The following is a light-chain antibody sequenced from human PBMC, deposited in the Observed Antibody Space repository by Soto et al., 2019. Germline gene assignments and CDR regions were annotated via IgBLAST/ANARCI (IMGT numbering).Light chain of an antibody. CDR1: QYINTR. CDR3: HQRQSWPRT. V-gene: IGKV3-11*01. J-gene: IGKJ1*01. Sequence: EIVLPQSPATLSSFPGDRVTLSWRAIQYINTRVAWYQHRPGQAPRHLIYQTAFRAAGIPARFSASGTGTDFTLTISDVQPEDFAVYYCHQRQSWPRTFGQGTKVDIK. CDR2: QTA.